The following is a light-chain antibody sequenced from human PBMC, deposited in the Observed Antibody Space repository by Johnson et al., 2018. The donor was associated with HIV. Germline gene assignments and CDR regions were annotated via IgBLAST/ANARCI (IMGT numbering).Light chain of an antibody. CDR2: KNN. J-gene: IGLJ1*01. V-gene: IGLV1-51*02. CDR1: NSNIGNNF. CDR3: GTWDASLSVNV. Sequence: QSVLTQPPSVSAAPGQKVTISCSGSNSNIGNNFVSWYQQFPGTAPKLLIFKNNERPSGIPDRFSGSKSGTSATLDITGLQSGDEADYYCGTWDASLSVNVFGPGTKVTVL.